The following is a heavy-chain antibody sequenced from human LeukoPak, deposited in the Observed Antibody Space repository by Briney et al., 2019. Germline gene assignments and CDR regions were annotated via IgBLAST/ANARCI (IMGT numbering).Heavy chain of an antibody. CDR2: IFHTGST. Sequence: SGTLSLTCVVSGDSISSGAYSWSWIRQPPGKGLEWIGYIFHTGSTFYNPSLKSRVTISVDNSKNQFSLRLTSVTAADTAVYFCARCPRGGYYYGIDVWGQGTTVTVSS. V-gene: IGHV4-30-2*01. CDR3: ARCPRGGYYYGIDV. CDR1: GDSISSGAYS. J-gene: IGHJ6*02.